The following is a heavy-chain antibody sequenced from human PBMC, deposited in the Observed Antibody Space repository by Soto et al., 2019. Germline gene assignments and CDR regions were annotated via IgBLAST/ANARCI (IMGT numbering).Heavy chain of an antibody. CDR1: GFTFSSYG. CDR2: ISYDGSNK. D-gene: IGHD6-19*01. Sequence: PGGSLRLSCAASGFTFSSYGMHWVRQAPGKGLEWVAVISYDGSNKYYADSVKGRFTISRDNSKNTLYLQMNSLRAEDTAVYYCACTCGYSSGWSYDYWGQGTLVTVSS. J-gene: IGHJ4*02. V-gene: IGHV3-30*03. CDR3: ACTCGYSSGWSYDY.